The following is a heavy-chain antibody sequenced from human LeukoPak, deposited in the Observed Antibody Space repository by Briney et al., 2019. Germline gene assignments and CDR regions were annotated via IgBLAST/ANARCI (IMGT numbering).Heavy chain of an antibody. D-gene: IGHD3-10*01. CDR2: ISTSSIYI. CDR3: TGNYYGSGSYADFDY. J-gene: IGHJ4*02. CDR1: GFTFSRYT. V-gene: IGHV3-21*04. Sequence: PGGSLRLSCAASGFTFSRYTMNWVRQAPGKGLEWVSSISTSSIYIYYADSVKGRFTISRDNAKNSLYLQMNSLKTEDTAVYYCTGNYYGSGSYADFDYWGQGTLVTVSS.